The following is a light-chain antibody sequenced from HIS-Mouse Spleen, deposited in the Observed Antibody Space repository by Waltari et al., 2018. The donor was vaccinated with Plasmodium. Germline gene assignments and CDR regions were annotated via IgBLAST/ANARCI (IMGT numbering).Light chain of an antibody. J-gene: IGLJ3*02. Sequence: QSALTQPASVSGSPGQSITISCTGTSSDVGGYNYVSWYQQPPGKAPKLMIYDVSNRPSGVSNRFSGLQAEDEADYYCSSYTSSSTRVFGGGTKLTVL. CDR1: SSDVGGYNY. CDR2: DVS. V-gene: IGLV2-14*03. CDR3: SSYTSSSTRV.